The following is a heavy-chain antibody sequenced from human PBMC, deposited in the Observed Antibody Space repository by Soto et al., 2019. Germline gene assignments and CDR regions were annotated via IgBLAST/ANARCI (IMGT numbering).Heavy chain of an antibody. Sequence: PGGSLRLSCAASGFIFSPYGIHWVRQAPGKGFEWVALIRNDGSDKYYAESVTGRFTISRDNSKNTVYLQMNSLRAEDTALYFCARAPRMAPFDMWGQGPMMTV. CDR3: ARAPRMAPFDM. CDR1: GFIFSPYG. CDR2: IRNDGSDK. V-gene: IGHV3-33*01. J-gene: IGHJ3*02.